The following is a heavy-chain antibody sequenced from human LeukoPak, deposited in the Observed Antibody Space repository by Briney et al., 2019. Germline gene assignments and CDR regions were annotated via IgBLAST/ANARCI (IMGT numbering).Heavy chain of an antibody. D-gene: IGHD3-22*01. CDR1: EFTFSRYW. CDR2: IKQDGSEK. CDR3: ARDTSGFHY. V-gene: IGHV3-7*01. Sequence: GGSLRLSCAASEFTFSRYWMSWVRQAPGKGLEWVANIKQDGSEKYYVDSVKGRFTISRDNAKNSLHLQMNSLRAEDTAVYYCARDTSGFHYWGQGTLVTVSS. J-gene: IGHJ4*02.